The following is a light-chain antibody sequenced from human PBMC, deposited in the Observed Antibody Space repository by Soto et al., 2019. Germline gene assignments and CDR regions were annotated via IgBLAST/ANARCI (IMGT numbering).Light chain of an antibody. CDR1: QSVSSS. Sequence: EIVMTQSPATLSVSPGERATLSCRASQSVSSSLAWYQQKPGQAPRLLIYGASTRATGFPARFSGSGSGTEFTLTISSLQSEDFAVYYCQQYGSSPRTFGQGTKVEIK. CDR2: GAS. J-gene: IGKJ1*01. CDR3: QQYGSSPRT. V-gene: IGKV3-15*01.